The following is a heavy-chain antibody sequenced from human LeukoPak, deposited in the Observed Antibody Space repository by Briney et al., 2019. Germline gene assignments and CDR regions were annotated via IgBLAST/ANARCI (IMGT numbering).Heavy chain of an antibody. J-gene: IGHJ4*02. D-gene: IGHD3-3*01. CDR2: ISYDGSNK. CDR1: GFPFSSYA. V-gene: IGHV3-30*03. CDR3: ARGSGYFDH. Sequence: GGSLRLSCAASGFPFSSYAMTWVRQAPGKGLEWVAVISYDGSNKYYADSVKGRFTISRDNSRNILFLQMSSLRPEDTAVYYCARGSGYFDHWGQGTLLTVSS.